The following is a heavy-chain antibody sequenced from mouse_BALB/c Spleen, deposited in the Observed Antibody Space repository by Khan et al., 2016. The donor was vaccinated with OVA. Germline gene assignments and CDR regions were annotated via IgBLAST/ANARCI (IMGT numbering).Heavy chain of an antibody. D-gene: IGHD2-13*01. J-gene: IGHJ3*01. CDR2: INPYNGGT. Sequence: EVQLQQSGPELVKPGASMKMSCKASGYSFTGYTMNWVKQSHVKNLEWIGLINPYNGGTAYNQKFRGKATLTVDKSSNPAYMELLSLTSEDSAVYYCVRAASYGDYVEAWVAYWGQGTLVTVSA. CDR3: VRAASYGDYVEAWVAY. CDR1: GYSFTGYT. V-gene: IGHV1-37*01.